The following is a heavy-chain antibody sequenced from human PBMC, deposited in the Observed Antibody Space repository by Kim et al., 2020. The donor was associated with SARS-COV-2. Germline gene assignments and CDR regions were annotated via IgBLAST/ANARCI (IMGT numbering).Heavy chain of an antibody. D-gene: IGHD2-21*01. CDR3: ARETYCGGDCYTPNAFDI. Sequence: GGSLRLSCAASGFTFSSYSMNWVRQAPGKGLEWVSYISSSSSTIYYADSVKGRFTISRDNAKNSLYLQMNSLRDEDTAVYYCARETYCGGDCYTPNAFDIWGQGTMVTVSS. V-gene: IGHV3-48*02. CDR2: ISSSSSTI. CDR1: GFTFSSYS. J-gene: IGHJ3*02.